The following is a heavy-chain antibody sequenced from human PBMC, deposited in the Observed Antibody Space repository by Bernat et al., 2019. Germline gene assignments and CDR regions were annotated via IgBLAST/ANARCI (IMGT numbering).Heavy chain of an antibody. Sequence: EVHLVESGGDLVRPGGSLRLSCAASGFIYTDAWMTWVRQAPGKGLEWVGRIKSKTTGGTTAYAAPVKGRFTISRDDSKNTLYLQLNSLKTEDTAVYYCTTDTVDFEEDSGGFDYWGQGTLVTVSS. D-gene: IGHD2-15*01. CDR1: GFIYTDAW. V-gene: IGHV3-15*01. J-gene: IGHJ4*02. CDR3: TTDTVDFEEDSGGFDY. CDR2: IKSKTTGGTT.